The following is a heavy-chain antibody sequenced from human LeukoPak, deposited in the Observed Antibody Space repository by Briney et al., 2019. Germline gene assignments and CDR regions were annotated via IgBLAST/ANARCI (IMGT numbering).Heavy chain of an antibody. CDR3: AKDPYGDLYYYYGMDV. J-gene: IGHJ6*02. D-gene: IGHD4-17*01. V-gene: IGHV3-30*18. CDR2: ISYDGSNK. Sequence: GGSLRLSCAASGFTFSSYGMHWVRQAPGKGLEWVAVISYDGSNKYYADSVKGRFTISRDNSKNTLYLQMNSLRAEDTAVYYCAKDPYGDLYYYYGMDVWGQGTTVTVSS. CDR1: GFTFSSYG.